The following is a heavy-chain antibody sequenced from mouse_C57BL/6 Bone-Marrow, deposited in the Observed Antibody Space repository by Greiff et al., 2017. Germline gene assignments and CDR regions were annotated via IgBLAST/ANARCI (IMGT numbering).Heavy chain of an antibody. CDR1: GFSLTSYG. CDR3: ARHSHYYGSSYGAMDY. Sequence: VQRQESGPGLVAPSQSLSITCTVSGFSLTSYGVHWVRQPPGKGLEWLVVIWSDGSTNYNSALKSRLSISKDNSKSQVFLKMNSLQTDDTAMYYCARHSHYYGSSYGAMDYWGQGTSVTVSS. V-gene: IGHV2-6-1*01. J-gene: IGHJ4*01. D-gene: IGHD1-1*01. CDR2: IWSDGST.